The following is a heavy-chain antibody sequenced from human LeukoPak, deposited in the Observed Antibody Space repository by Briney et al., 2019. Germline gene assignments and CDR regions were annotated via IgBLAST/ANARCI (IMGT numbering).Heavy chain of an antibody. CDR1: GFTFSSSA. CDR2: ISYDGSNK. D-gene: IGHD1-1*01. Sequence: GRSLRLSCAASGFTFSSSAMHWVRQAPDKGLEWVAVISYDGSNKYYADSVKGRFTISRDNSKNTLYLQMNSLRAEDTAVYYCAQLEYFDYWGQGTLVTVSS. CDR3: AQLEYFDY. J-gene: IGHJ4*02. V-gene: IGHV3-30-3*01.